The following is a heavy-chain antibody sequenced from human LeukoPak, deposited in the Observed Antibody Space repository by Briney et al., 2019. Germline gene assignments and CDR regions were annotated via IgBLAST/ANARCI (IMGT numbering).Heavy chain of an antibody. CDR2: IYYSGSNIYDSGST. CDR3: ARSHDGYNWIDC. Sequence: SETLSLTSTVSGGSLSTYYWSWIRQPPGRGLEWIGNIYYSGSNIYDSGSTIYDPSLKGRVTISVDTSTNQFSLRLGSVTAADTAVYYCARSHDGYNWIDCWGQGTLVTVSS. J-gene: IGHJ4*02. CDR1: GGSLSTYY. V-gene: IGHV4-59*01. D-gene: IGHD5-24*01.